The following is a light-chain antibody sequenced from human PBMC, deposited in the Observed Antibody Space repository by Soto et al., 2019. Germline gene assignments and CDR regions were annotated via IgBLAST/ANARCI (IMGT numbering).Light chain of an antibody. CDR1: QSVSSSY. CDR3: QQYGSAIT. J-gene: IGKJ5*01. V-gene: IGKV3-20*01. CDR2: GAS. Sequence: ESVLTQAPAALSLSPQERATLSCRPSQSVSSSYLAWYQQKPGQAPRLLIRGASSRATGIPDRFSGSGSVTDFTLTISRLAPEDFAVYYCQQYGSAITLGQGTRLEIK.